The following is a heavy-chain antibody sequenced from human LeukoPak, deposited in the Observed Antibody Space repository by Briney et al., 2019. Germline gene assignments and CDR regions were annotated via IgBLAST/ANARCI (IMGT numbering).Heavy chain of an antibody. CDR2: ISVSGGST. Sequence: GGSLRLSCAASGFTFNNYGMNWVRHAPGKGLEWVLGISVSGGSTYYADSVKGRFTISRDNSKNTHYLQMNSLRAEDTAVYYCAKGCGSGSEPCLDVWGQGTTVTVSS. CDR1: GFTFNNYG. J-gene: IGHJ6*02. D-gene: IGHD3-10*01. V-gene: IGHV3-23*01. CDR3: AKGCGSGSEPCLDV.